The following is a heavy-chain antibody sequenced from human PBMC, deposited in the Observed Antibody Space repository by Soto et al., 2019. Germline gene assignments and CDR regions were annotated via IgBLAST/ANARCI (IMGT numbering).Heavy chain of an antibody. D-gene: IGHD4-17*01. CDR2: ISYDGSNK. CDR1: GFTFSSYA. V-gene: IGHV3-30-3*01. J-gene: IGHJ6*02. Sequence: QVQLAESGGGVVQPGRSLRLSCAASGFTFSSYAMHWVRQAPGKGLEWVAVISYDGSNKYYADSVKGRFTISRDNSKNTLYLQMNSLRAEDTAVYYCARDRGTTVTTYYYCYGMDVWGQGTTVTVSS. CDR3: ARDRGTTVTTYYYCYGMDV.